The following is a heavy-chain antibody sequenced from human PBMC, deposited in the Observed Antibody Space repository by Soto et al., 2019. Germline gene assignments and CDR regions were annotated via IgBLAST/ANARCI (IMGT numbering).Heavy chain of an antibody. J-gene: IGHJ4*02. D-gene: IGHD3-22*01. CDR2: ISAYNGNT. CDR3: ARKWVEYYYDSSGYLDY. V-gene: IGHV1-18*04. Sequence: VASVKVSCKASGYTFTSYGISWVRQAPGQGLEWMGWISAYNGNTNYAQKLQGRVTMTTDTSTSTAYMELRSLRSDDTAVYYCARKWVEYYYDSSGYLDYWGQGTLVTVSS. CDR1: GYTFTSYG.